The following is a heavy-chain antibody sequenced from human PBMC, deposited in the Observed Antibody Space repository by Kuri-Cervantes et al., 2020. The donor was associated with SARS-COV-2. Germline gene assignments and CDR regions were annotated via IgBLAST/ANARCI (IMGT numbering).Heavy chain of an antibody. Sequence: GGSLRLSCGAFGFTFSSYAISWVRQTPGQGLEWVSTISGSGGSTYYADSVKGRFTISRDNSKNTLFLQMNSLRADDTAVYYCAKFQTGYSGYDADYWGQGTLVTVSS. J-gene: IGHJ4*02. CDR1: GFTFSSYA. D-gene: IGHD5-12*01. CDR3: AKFQTGYSGYDADY. V-gene: IGHV3-23*01. CDR2: ISGSGGST.